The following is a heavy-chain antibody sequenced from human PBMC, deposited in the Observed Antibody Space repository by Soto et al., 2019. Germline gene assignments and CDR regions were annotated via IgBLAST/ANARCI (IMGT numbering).Heavy chain of an antibody. Sequence: QVQLVQSRAEVKRPGASVKVSCKASGYTFLNYDVAWVRRAPGQGLEWLGWISISKGKTYYEQRLQGRVTMTTDTATTTAYMEVTSLRSDDTAVYFCGRKGYIGNFGLDVWGQGTTVTISS. J-gene: IGHJ6*02. D-gene: IGHD5-12*01. V-gene: IGHV1-18*01. CDR1: GYTFLNYD. CDR3: GRKGYIGNFGLDV. CDR2: ISISKGKT.